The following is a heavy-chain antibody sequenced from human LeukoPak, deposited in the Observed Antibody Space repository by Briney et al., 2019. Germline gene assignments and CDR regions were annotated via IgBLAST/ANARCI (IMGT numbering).Heavy chain of an antibody. D-gene: IGHD6-19*01. J-gene: IGHJ4*02. CDR2: ISSTGNTI. CDR1: GFTFSSYE. V-gene: IGHV3-48*03. Sequence: GGSLRLSCAASGFTFSSYEMNWVRQAPGKGLEWVSYISSTGNTIYYADSVKGRFTISRDNAKNSLHLQMNSLRAEDTAVYYCARDPSGWYFFDYWGQGTLVTVSS. CDR3: ARDPSGWYFFDY.